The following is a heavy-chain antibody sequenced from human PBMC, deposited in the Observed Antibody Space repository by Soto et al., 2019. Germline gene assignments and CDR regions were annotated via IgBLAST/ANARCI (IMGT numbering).Heavy chain of an antibody. CDR3: ARDSQRSPSAAGLDY. CDR2: IYYSGST. V-gene: IGHV4-59*01. J-gene: IGHJ4*02. Sequence: SETLSLTCTVSGGSISSYYWSWIRQPPGKGLEWIGYIYYSGSTNYNPSLKSRVTISVDTSKNQFSLKLSSVTAADTAVYYCARDSQRSPSAAGLDYWGQGTLVTVS. D-gene: IGHD6-13*01. CDR1: GGSISSYY.